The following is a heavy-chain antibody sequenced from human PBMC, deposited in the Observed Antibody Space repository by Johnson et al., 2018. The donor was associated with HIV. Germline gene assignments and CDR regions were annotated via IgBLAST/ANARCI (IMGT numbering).Heavy chain of an antibody. CDR1: GFTVSSNY. D-gene: IGHD3-3*01. CDR2: IYSGDST. V-gene: IGHV3-66*01. J-gene: IGHJ3*02. CDR3: ARGDTIGAFDI. Sequence: VQLVESGGGVVQPGRSLRLSCAASGFTVSSNYMNWVRQAPGKGLEWVSVIYSGDSTYYADSVKGRFTIPRDNSKNTLYLQMNSLRAEDTAVYYWARGDTIGAFDIWGQGTMVTVSS.